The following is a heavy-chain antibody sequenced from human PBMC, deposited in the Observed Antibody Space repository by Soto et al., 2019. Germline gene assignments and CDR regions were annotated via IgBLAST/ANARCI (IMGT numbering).Heavy chain of an antibody. Sequence: GESLKISCKVSGYSFTAYWINWVRQMPGKGLEWMGRIDPSDSYTNYSPSFQGHVTISADKSVSTAYLQWNSLKASDTAMYYCARSGQWLVDDSWGQGTLVTVSS. CDR1: GYSFTAYW. V-gene: IGHV5-10-1*01. J-gene: IGHJ5*01. D-gene: IGHD6-19*01. CDR3: ARSGQWLVDDS. CDR2: IDPSDSYT.